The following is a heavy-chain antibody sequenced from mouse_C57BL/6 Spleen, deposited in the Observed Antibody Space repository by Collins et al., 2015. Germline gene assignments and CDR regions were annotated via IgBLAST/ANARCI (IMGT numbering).Heavy chain of an antibody. CDR2: IFCGSGNT. J-gene: IGHJ2*01. CDR1: GYSFISYY. D-gene: IGHD3-2*02. Sequence: QVQLQQSGPELVKPGASVKISCKASGYSFISYYIHWVKQRPGQGLEWIGWIFCGSGNTKYNENFKDKATLTADSYSSTAYMELSSLKSEDSVVYYCARERDSSGYFDYWGQGTTLTVSS. CDR3: ARERDSSGYFDY. V-gene: IGHV1-66*01.